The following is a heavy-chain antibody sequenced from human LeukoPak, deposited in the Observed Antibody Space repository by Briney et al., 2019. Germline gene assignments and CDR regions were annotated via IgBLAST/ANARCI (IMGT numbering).Heavy chain of an antibody. CDR3: AREGLDLLVWDTAMASDY. CDR1: GFTFSSYS. Sequence: GGSLRLSCAASGFTFSSYSMNWVRQAPGKGLEWVPSISSSSSYIYYADSVKGRFTISRDNAKNSLYLQMNSLRAEDTAAYYCAREGLDLLVWDTAMASDYWGQGTLVTVSS. D-gene: IGHD5-18*01. CDR2: ISSSSSYI. J-gene: IGHJ4*02. V-gene: IGHV3-21*01.